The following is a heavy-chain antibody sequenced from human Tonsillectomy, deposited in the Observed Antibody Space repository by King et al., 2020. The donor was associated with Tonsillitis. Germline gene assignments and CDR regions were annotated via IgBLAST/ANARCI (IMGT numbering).Heavy chain of an antibody. CDR2: INEDGSKT. CDR3: ARDPVRLGMGFNY. Sequence: VQLVESGGDLLQPGGSLTLSCVASGFTFNDYWMSWVRQVPGKGLEWVANINEDGSKTNYVGTVEGRFTISRDNSNSSLVLQMRSLRAEDTAVYYCARDPVRLGMGFNYWGQGTLVTVSS. J-gene: IGHJ4*02. CDR1: GFTFNDYW. D-gene: IGHD3-9*01. V-gene: IGHV3-7*03.